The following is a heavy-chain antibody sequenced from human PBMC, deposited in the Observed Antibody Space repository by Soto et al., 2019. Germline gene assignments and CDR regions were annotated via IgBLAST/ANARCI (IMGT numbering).Heavy chain of an antibody. J-gene: IGHJ4*02. CDR3: ARVSSNWYPHDF. D-gene: IGHD6-13*01. CDR1: GGSISSDGYY. Sequence: QVQLQESGPGLVESSQTLSLTCTVSGGSISSDGYYWSWIRQHPGKGLEWIGYIYYSGSTYYNPSLKSRVTISVDTSKNQFSLKLSSVTAADTAVYYCARVSSNWYPHDFWGQGTLVTVSS. V-gene: IGHV4-31*03. CDR2: IYYSGST.